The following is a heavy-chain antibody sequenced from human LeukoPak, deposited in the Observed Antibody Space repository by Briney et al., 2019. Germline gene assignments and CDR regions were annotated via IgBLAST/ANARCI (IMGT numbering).Heavy chain of an antibody. V-gene: IGHV4-34*01. Sequence: PSETLSLTCAVYGGSFSGYYWSWLRQPPGKGLEWIGEMHHSGSTNYNPSLKSRVTISVDTSKNQFSLKLSSVTAADTAVYYCARAVPVRPGGIVATMGPLGAFDIWGQGTMVTVSS. CDR3: ARAVPVRPGGIVATMGPLGAFDI. D-gene: IGHD5-12*01. CDR2: MHHSGST. CDR1: GGSFSGYY. J-gene: IGHJ3*02.